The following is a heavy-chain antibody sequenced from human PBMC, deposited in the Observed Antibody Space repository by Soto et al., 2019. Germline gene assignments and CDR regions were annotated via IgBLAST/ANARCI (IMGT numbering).Heavy chain of an antibody. J-gene: IGHJ6*02. CDR1: GYTFTSYY. CDR2: INPSGGST. V-gene: IGHV1-46*01. Sequence: ASVKVSCKASGYTFTSYYMHWVRQAPGQGLEWMGIINPSGGSTSYAQKFQGRVTITADKSTSTAYMELSSLRSEDTAVYYCARDRSSSGYFNRPYGMDVWGQGTTVTVSS. D-gene: IGHD6-13*01. CDR3: ARDRSSSGYFNRPYGMDV.